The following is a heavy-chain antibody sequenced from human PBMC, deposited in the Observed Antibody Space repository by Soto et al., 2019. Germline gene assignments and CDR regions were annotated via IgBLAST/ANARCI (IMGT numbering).Heavy chain of an antibody. CDR3: ATNPWGDFWSGYSPPSFFQH. CDR2: IYYSGST. V-gene: IGHV4-31*03. J-gene: IGHJ1*01. Sequence: SETLSLTCTVSGGSISSGGYYWSWIRQHPGKGLEWIGYIYYSGSTYYNPSLKSRVTISVDTSKNQFSPKLSSVTAADTAVYYCATNPWGDFWSGYSPPSFFQHWGQGTLVSVSS. CDR1: GGSISSGGYY. D-gene: IGHD3-3*01.